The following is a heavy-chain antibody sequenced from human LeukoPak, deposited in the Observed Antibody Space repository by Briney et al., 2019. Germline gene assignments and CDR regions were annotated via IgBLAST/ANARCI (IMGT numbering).Heavy chain of an antibody. Sequence: PPETLSLTCAVYGGSFSGYYWSWIRQPPGKGLEWIGEINHSGSTNYNPSLKSRVTISVDTSKNQFSLKLSSVTAADTAVYYCARHGESSGDAFDIWGQGTMVTVSS. D-gene: IGHD6-19*01. J-gene: IGHJ3*02. CDR2: INHSGST. CDR1: GGSFSGYY. CDR3: ARHGESSGDAFDI. V-gene: IGHV4-34*01.